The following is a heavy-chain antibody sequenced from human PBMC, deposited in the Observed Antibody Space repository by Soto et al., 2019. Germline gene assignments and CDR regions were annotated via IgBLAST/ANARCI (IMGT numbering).Heavy chain of an antibody. J-gene: IGHJ4*02. Sequence: QVQLQESGPGLVKPSQTLSLTCTVSGGSISSGGYYWSWIRQHPGKGLEWIGYIYYSGSTYYNPSLKSRVTRSVDTSKNQFSLKLSAVTAADTAVYYCARVSSTYGDYTLDYWGQGTLVTVSS. CDR3: ARVSSTYGDYTLDY. CDR2: IYYSGST. CDR1: GGSISSGGYY. D-gene: IGHD4-17*01. V-gene: IGHV4-31*03.